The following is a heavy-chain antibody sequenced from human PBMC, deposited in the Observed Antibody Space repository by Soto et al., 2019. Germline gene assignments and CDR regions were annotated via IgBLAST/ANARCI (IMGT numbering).Heavy chain of an antibody. Sequence: EVQLVESGGGLVKTGGSLRLSCAASGFTFSSYSMNWVRQAPGKGLEWVSSISSSSSYIYYADSVKGRFTISRDNAKNSLYLQMNSLRAEDTAVYYCARGIVVGPAAMAYWGQGTLVSVAS. CDR1: GFTFSSYS. CDR3: ARGIVVGPAAMAY. J-gene: IGHJ4*02. CDR2: ISSSSSYI. V-gene: IGHV3-21*01. D-gene: IGHD2-2*01.